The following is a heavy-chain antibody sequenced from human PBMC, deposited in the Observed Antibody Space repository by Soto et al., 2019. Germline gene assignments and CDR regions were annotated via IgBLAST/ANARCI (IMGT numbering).Heavy chain of an antibody. J-gene: IGHJ4*02. V-gene: IGHV4-34*01. D-gene: IGHD3-16*01. Sequence: QVQLQQWGAGLFKPSETLSLTCAVYGGSFSGYTWIWIRQPPGKGLEWIGEINHSGTTNHNPSLKSRVIISVDTSKKQFSLRLTSVTAADTAVYYCARGSDYTSSFDYWGQGTLVTVSS. CDR3: ARGSDYTSSFDY. CDR1: GGSFSGYT. CDR2: INHSGTT.